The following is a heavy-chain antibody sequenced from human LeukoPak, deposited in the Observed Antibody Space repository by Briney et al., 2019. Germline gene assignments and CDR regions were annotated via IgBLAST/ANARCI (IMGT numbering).Heavy chain of an antibody. Sequence: PSETLSLTCPVSGGSLSSYYWSWIRQPPGKGLEWIGYIYYSGSTNYNPSLKSRVTISVDTSKNQFSLKMSSVTAADTAVYYCARGNRTAMASPYFDYWGQGTLVTVSS. CDR3: ARGNRTAMASPYFDY. D-gene: IGHD5-18*01. J-gene: IGHJ4*02. V-gene: IGHV4-59*12. CDR1: GGSLSSYY. CDR2: IYYSGST.